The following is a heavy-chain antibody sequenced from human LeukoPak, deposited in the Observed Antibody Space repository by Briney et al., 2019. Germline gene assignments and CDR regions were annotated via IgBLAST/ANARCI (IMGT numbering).Heavy chain of an antibody. V-gene: IGHV3-48*02. CDR3: ASSGSYRFDY. Sequence: GGSLRLSCATSGFTFRSHAMHWVRQAPGKGLEWVSHITASGTAMFYADSVKGRFTISRDNAKNSLYLQMNSLRDEDTAVYYCASSGSYRFDYWGQGTLVTVSS. CDR1: GFTFRSHA. CDR2: ITASGTAM. J-gene: IGHJ4*02. D-gene: IGHD1-26*01.